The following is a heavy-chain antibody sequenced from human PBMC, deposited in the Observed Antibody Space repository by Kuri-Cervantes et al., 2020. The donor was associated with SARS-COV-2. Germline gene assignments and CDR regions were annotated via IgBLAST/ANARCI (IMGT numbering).Heavy chain of an antibody. J-gene: IGHJ6*03. D-gene: IGHD6-13*01. Sequence: SQTLSLTCAVSGGSISSGGYSWSWIRQPPGKGLEWIGYIYHSGSTYYNPSLKSRVTISVDRSKNQFSLKLSSVTAADTAVYYCARVYVQQLIFHYYYYMDVWGKGTTVTVSS. CDR1: GGSISSGGYS. V-gene: IGHV4-30-2*01. CDR2: IYHSGST. CDR3: ARVYVQQLIFHYYYYMDV.